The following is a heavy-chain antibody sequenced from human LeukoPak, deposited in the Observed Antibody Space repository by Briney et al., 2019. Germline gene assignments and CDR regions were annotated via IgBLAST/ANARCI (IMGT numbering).Heavy chain of an antibody. CDR2: IYYSGYT. CDR1: GGSISSYY. D-gene: IGHD3-10*01. V-gene: IGHV4-59*01. CDR3: ARAVGGDGSGSL. J-gene: IGHJ4*02. Sequence: SETLSLTCTVSGGSISSYYWSWIRQPPGKGLEWIGYIYYSGYTNYNPSLKSRVTISVDTSKNQFSLKLSSVTAADTAVYYCARAVGGDGSGSLWGPGTLVTVSS.